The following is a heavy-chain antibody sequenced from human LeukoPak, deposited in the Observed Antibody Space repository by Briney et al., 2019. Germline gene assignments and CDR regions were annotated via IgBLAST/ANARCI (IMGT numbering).Heavy chain of an antibody. CDR1: GYTFTSYD. V-gene: IGHV1-8*01. CDR3: ARVVEMATILFDY. Sequence: ASVKASCKASGYTFTSYDINWVRQATGQGLEWMGWMNPNSGNTGYAQKFQGRVTMTRNTSISTAYMELSSLRSEDTAVYYCARVVEMATILFDYWGQGTLVTVSS. CDR2: MNPNSGNT. J-gene: IGHJ4*02. D-gene: IGHD5-24*01.